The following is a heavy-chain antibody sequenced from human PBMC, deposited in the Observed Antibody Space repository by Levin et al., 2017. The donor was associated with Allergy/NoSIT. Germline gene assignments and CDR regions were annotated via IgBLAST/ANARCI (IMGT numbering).Heavy chain of an antibody. D-gene: IGHD2-15*01. J-gene: IGHJ4*02. CDR1: GFTFSSYS. CDR2: ISSSSSSI. CDR3: ARGGGGYCSGGSCHLH. Sequence: GGSLRLSCAASGFTFSSYSMNWVRQAPGKGLAWVSSISSSSSSIYYADSVKGRFTISRDNAYKLLHLQMNSLRAEDTAVYYCARGGGGYCSGGSCHLHWGQGTLVTVSS. V-gene: IGHV3-21*01.